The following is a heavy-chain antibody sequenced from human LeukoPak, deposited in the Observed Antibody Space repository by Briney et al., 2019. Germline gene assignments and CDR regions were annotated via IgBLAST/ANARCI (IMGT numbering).Heavy chain of an antibody. CDR2: GYHSGST. D-gene: IGHD4-17*01. V-gene: IGHV4-38-2*01. J-gene: IGHJ5*02. Sequence: SETLSLTCAVSGYSISSGYSWGWIRQPPGKGLEWIGSGYHSGSTSYNPSLKSRLTISVDTSKNQFSLKLSSVTAADTAIYYCARYGHWFDPWGQGTLVTVSS. CDR1: GYSISSGYS. CDR3: ARYGHWFDP.